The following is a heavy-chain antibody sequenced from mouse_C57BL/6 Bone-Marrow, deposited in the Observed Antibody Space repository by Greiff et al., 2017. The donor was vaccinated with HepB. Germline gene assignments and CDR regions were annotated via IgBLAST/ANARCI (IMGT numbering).Heavy chain of an antibody. D-gene: IGHD2-5*01. J-gene: IGHJ3*01. Sequence: VQLVESGAELVRPGTSVKMSCKASGYTFTNYWIGWAKQRPGHGLEWIGDIYPGGGYTNYNEKFKGKATLTADKSSCTAYMQFSSLTSEDSALYYCARSHYSNYGCAYWGEETRVTVSA. V-gene: IGHV1-63*01. CDR2: IYPGGGYT. CDR3: ARSHYSNYGCAY. CDR1: GYTFTNYW.